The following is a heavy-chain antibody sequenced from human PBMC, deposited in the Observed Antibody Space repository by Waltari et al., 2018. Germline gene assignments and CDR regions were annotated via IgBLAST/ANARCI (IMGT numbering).Heavy chain of an antibody. CDR1: CGSFSGPF. J-gene: IGHJ3*01. V-gene: IGHV4-34*02. Sequence: QVQLQQGGAGLLKPSETLSLTCTAHCGSFSGPFWTWSRQAPGKGLEWLGEIDHRGSTHYNPSFRSRVTISVDTSKNQFSLQLNSVTAADTALYYCARERSRDFDWLPNVLDVWGLGTLVTVSS. CDR3: ARERSRDFDWLPNVLDV. CDR2: IDHRGST. D-gene: IGHD3-9*01.